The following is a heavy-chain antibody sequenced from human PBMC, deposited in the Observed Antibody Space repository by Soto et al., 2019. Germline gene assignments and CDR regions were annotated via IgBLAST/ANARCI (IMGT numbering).Heavy chain of an antibody. CDR1: GGSISSGGYY. CDR2: IYYSGST. D-gene: IGHD4-17*01. V-gene: IGHV4-31*03. J-gene: IGHJ6*02. Sequence: SETLSLTCTVSGGSISSGGYYWSWIRQHPGKGLEWIGYIYYSGSTYYNPSLKSRVTISVDTSKNQFSLKLSSVTAADTAAYYCAREPKFTVTEHYYYYGMDVWGQGTTVTVSS. CDR3: AREPKFTVTEHYYYYGMDV.